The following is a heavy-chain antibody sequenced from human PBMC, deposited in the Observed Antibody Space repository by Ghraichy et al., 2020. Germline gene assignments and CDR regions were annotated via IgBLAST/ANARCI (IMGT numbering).Heavy chain of an antibody. CDR1: GFSLSTSGVS. Sequence: SGPTLVKPTQTLTLTCTFSGFSLSTSGVSVDWIRQPPGKALEWLALIYWNDDQRYSPSLKSRLTLTKGTSKNQVVLTMTDMDPVDTATYYCAHIMYDYFWGRYLLRPFEYWGQGSLVTVSS. V-gene: IGHV2-5*01. J-gene: IGHJ4*02. D-gene: IGHD3-3*01. CDR2: IYWNDDQ. CDR3: AHIMYDYFWGRYLLRPFEY.